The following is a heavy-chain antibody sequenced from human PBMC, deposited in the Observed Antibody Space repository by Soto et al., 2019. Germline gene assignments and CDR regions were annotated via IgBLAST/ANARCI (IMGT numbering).Heavy chain of an antibody. CDR1: GGSFSGYY. J-gene: IGHJ4*02. Sequence: SETLSLTCAVYGGSFSGYYWSWIRQPPGKGLEWIGEINHSGSTNYNPSLKSRVTISVDTSKNQFSLKLSSVTAADTAVYYCARGTDIVVVPAGQKSQGAALHPYYFDYWGQGTLVTVSS. CDR3: ARGTDIVVVPAGQKSQGAALHPYYFDY. CDR2: INHSGST. D-gene: IGHD2-2*01. V-gene: IGHV4-34*01.